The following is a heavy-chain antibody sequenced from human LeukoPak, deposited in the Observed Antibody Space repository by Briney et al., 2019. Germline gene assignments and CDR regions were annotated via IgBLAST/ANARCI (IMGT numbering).Heavy chain of an antibody. J-gene: IGHJ4*02. Sequence: PSQTLSLTCTVSGGSISSGSYYWSWIRQPAGKGLEWIGRIYTSGSTNYNPSLKSRVTISVDTSKNQFSLKLSSVTAADTAVYYCARALYYYDSSGYLFDYWGQGTLVTVSS. CDR3: ARALYYYDSSGYLFDY. V-gene: IGHV4-61*02. CDR1: GGSISSGSYY. CDR2: IYTSGST. D-gene: IGHD3-22*01.